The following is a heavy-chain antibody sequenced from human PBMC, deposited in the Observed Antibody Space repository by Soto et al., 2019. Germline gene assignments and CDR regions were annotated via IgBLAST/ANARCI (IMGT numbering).Heavy chain of an antibody. CDR2: INPNSGGT. J-gene: IGHJ6*02. V-gene: IGHV1-2*04. Sequence: ASVKVSCKASGYTFTGYYMHWVRQAPGQGLEWMGWINPNSGGTNYAQKFQGWVTMTRDTSISTAYMELSRLRSDDTAVYYCARGQGAAIGDYYYHGMDVWGQGTTVTVSS. CDR1: GYTFTGYY. CDR3: ARGQGAAIGDYYYHGMDV. D-gene: IGHD2-2*02.